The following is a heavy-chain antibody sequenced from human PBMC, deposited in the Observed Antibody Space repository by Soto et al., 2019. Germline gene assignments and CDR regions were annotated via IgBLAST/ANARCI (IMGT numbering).Heavy chain of an antibody. J-gene: IGHJ5*02. CDR2: IYRSGST. Sequence: HLQLQESGSGLVKPSQTLSLTCAVSGGSISSGDYSWSWIRQPPGKGLKWIGYIYRSGSTYSNPALKSRVIISVDTSKNQFALNLNSVTAADTAVYYCARAGAGFGNDNWFDPWGQGILVTVSS. CDR3: ARAGAGFGNDNWFDP. V-gene: IGHV4-30-2*01. D-gene: IGHD3-10*01. CDR1: GGSISSGDYS.